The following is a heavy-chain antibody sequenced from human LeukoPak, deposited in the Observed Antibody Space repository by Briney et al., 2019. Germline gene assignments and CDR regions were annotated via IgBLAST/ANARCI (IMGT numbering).Heavy chain of an antibody. V-gene: IGHV3-48*01. CDR2: IGIDSGNT. J-gene: IGHJ4*02. Sequence: GGSLRLSCTASGFTFSDYSMNWVRQAPGKGLEWISYIGIDSGNTNYADSVKGRFTISGDKAKNSLYLQMSSLRVEDTAVYYCARDYKYAFDNWGQGTLVTVSS. CDR1: GFTFSDYS. D-gene: IGHD5-24*01. CDR3: ARDYKYAFDN.